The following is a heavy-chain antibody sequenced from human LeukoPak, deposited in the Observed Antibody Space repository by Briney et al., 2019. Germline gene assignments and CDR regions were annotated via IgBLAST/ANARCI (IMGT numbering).Heavy chain of an antibody. CDR2: IDSGGSNT. CDR3: ARVGRGYSSSSPPDY. J-gene: IGHJ4*02. CDR1: GFTFSTYW. D-gene: IGHD6-6*01. Sequence: GGSLRLSCAASGFTFSTYWMHWVRQGPGKGLVWVSRIDSGGSNTLYADSVRGRFTISRDNAKNTLYLQMNSLRVEDTAMYYCARVGRGYSSSSPPDYWGQGTLVTVSS. V-gene: IGHV3-74*01.